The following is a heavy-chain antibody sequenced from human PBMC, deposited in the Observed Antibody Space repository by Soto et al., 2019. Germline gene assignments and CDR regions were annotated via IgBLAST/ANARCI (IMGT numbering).Heavy chain of an antibody. J-gene: IGHJ6*02. Sequence: GGSLRLSCAASGFIFSNYGMHWVRQAPGKGLEWVAVISYGGTNKYYADSVKGRFTSSRDNSKNTVYLQMNSLRTEDTTVYYCAKVPDTAMEDYYGMDVWGQGTTVTVSS. D-gene: IGHD5-18*01. CDR2: ISYGGTNK. CDR3: AKVPDTAMEDYYGMDV. CDR1: GFIFSNYG. V-gene: IGHV3-30*18.